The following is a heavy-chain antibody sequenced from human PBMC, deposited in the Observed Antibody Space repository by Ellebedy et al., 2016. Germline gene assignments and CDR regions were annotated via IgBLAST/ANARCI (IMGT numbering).Heavy chain of an antibody. CDR2: ISAGSDTT. J-gene: IGHJ4*02. CDR3: RQGHYADL. D-gene: IGHD4-17*01. CDR1: GLNFTTFF. V-gene: IGHV3-23*01. Sequence: AGSLRLSXTASGLNFTTFFMTWVRQAPGKGLEWFSTISAGSDTTRLADSVKGRFTISRDSSKNSVYLRMNNLRVEDTAVYYCRQGHYADLWGQGTLVTVSS.